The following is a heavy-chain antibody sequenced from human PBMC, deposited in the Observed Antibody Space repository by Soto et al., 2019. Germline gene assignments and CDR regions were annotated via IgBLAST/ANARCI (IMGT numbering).Heavy chain of an antibody. D-gene: IGHD3-22*01. CDR2: IYFSEST. Sequence: PSDTLSHTCTVSVCSISVDGYYWGWIRQHPGKGLEWIGYIYFSESTSYNPSLKSRVTISGDKSKNQFSLRLTSVTAADTAVYYCARHQRRPVRYYYDRSPPSTGAFDTWGHGNLVTVSS. V-gene: IGHV4-30-4*02. J-gene: IGHJ5*01. CDR1: VCSISVDGYY. CDR3: ARHQRRPVRYYYDRSPPSTGAFDT.